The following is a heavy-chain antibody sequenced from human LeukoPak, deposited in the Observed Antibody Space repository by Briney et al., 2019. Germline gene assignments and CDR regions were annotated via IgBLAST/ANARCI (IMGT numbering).Heavy chain of an antibody. V-gene: IGHV3-23*01. D-gene: IGHD1-26*01. CDR1: GFTFANYA. Sequence: GGSLRLSCAAAGFTFANYAMSWVRQAPRKGLEWVSTISGSGGSTYHADSVKGRFTISRDNSKNTLYLQMNSLRAEDTAVYYCAKGYSGSYFDYWGEGTLVTVSS. CDR2: ISGSGGST. J-gene: IGHJ4*02. CDR3: AKGYSGSYFDY.